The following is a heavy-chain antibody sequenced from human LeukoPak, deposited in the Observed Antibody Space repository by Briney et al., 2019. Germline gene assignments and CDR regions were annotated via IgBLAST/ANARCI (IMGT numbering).Heavy chain of an antibody. CDR2: ISSSGAVT. Sequence: GGSLRLSCAASEFTFTNYAMSWARQAPGEGLEWVSAISSSGAVTSYANSVRGRFTISRDNSKNTVYLQMNSLTAEDTAIYYCARNRHDSARLPFDPWGQGTLVTVPS. CDR3: ARNRHDSARLPFDP. V-gene: IGHV3-23*01. CDR1: EFTFTNYA. D-gene: IGHD3-22*01. J-gene: IGHJ5*02.